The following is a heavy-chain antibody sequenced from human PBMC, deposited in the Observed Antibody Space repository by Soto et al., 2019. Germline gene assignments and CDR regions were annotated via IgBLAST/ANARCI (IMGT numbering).Heavy chain of an antibody. Sequence: ASVEVSCHASGYTFTGSYMHWVRQAPGQGLEWMGWIDPNGGGTNYAQKFQGRVTMTRDTSISTAYMELSRLRSDDTAVYYCARVPVAGFDYWGQGTLVTVSS. CDR3: ARVPVAGFDY. CDR2: IDPNGGGT. CDR1: GYTFTGSY. D-gene: IGHD6-19*01. V-gene: IGHV1-2*02. J-gene: IGHJ4*02.